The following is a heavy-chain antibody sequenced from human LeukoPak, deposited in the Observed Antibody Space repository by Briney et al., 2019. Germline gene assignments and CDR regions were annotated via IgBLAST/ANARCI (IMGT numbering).Heavy chain of an antibody. Sequence: PSETLSLTSAVYGGSFSGYYWSWIRQPPGKGLEWIGEINHSGSTNYNPSLKSRVTISVDTSKNQFSLKLSSVTAADTAVYYCARQAYDYVWGSYRYHFDYWGQGTLVTVSS. J-gene: IGHJ4*02. CDR3: ARQAYDYVWGSYRYHFDY. CDR1: GGSFSGYY. V-gene: IGHV4-34*01. D-gene: IGHD3-16*02. CDR2: INHSGST.